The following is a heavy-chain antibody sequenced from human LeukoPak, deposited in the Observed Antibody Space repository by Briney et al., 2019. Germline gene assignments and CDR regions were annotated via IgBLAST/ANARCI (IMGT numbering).Heavy chain of an antibody. CDR3: ARASPYDNWSGYWFDP. Sequence: SETLSLTCTVSGGSIRSYYWSWIRQPPGKGLEWIGYINYSGSTKYNPSLKSRVTISVDKSKNQFSLKVNSVTAADTAVYYCARASPYDNWSGYWFDPWGQGTLVTISS. CDR1: GGSIRSYY. J-gene: IGHJ5*02. V-gene: IGHV4-59*01. D-gene: IGHD3-3*01. CDR2: INYSGST.